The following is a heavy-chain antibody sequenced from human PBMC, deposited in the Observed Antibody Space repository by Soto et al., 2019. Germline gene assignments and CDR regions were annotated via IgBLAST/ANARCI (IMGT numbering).Heavy chain of an antibody. Sequence: PSETLSLTCTVSGGAINSYYWTWIRQPAGKGLEWIGRIYSSGSTKYNPSLQSRVTMSLDTSKNQFSLRLTSVTAADTAVYYCARGQRFYDWFDPWGQGTLVT. CDR1: GGAINSYY. J-gene: IGHJ5*02. CDR3: ARGQRFYDWFDP. V-gene: IGHV4-4*07. D-gene: IGHD3-3*01. CDR2: IYSSGST.